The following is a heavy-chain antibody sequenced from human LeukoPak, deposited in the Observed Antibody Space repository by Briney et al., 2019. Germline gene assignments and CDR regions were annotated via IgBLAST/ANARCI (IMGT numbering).Heavy chain of an antibody. CDR1: GFTFSSYG. Sequence: GGTLRLSCGASGFTFSSYGMSWVRQAPGKGLEWVSGISGSGGGTYYADSVKGRFTISRDNSKNTLYLQMNSLRVEDTAVYYCAKGPRTVRFGDRHKGIFDYWGQGALVTVSS. CDR3: AKGPRTVRFGDRHKGIFDY. D-gene: IGHD3-10*01. V-gene: IGHV3-23*01. CDR2: ISGSGGGT. J-gene: IGHJ4*02.